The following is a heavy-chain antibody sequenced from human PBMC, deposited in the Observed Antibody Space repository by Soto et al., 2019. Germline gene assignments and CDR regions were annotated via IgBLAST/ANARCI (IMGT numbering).Heavy chain of an antibody. D-gene: IGHD6-19*01. J-gene: IGHJ6*02. V-gene: IGHV3-33*01. CDR3: ERDPGLAVAAIMDV. CDR1: GVRFSSQG. CDR2: IWYDGSNK. Sequence: PGGSLGLSCAASGVRFSSQGMDGVRPAPGKGLEWVAVIWYDGSNKYYADSVKGRFTISRDNSKNTLYLQMNSLRAEDTAVYYCERDPGLAVAAIMDVWGQGTTVTVSS.